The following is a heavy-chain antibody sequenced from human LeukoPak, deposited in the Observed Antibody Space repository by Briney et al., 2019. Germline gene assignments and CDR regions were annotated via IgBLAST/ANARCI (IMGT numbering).Heavy chain of an antibody. Sequence: ASVKVSCKASGYTFTDYYMHWVRQAPGQGLEWMGIINSSGGTTSYAQKFQGRVTMTRDTSTSTVYMELSSLRSEDTAVYYCARARGYDSGYDYYLKNTWFDPWGQGTLVTVSS. D-gene: IGHD5-12*01. V-gene: IGHV1-46*01. CDR2: INSSGGTT. J-gene: IGHJ5*02. CDR1: GYTFTDYY. CDR3: ARARGYDSGYDYYLKNTWFDP.